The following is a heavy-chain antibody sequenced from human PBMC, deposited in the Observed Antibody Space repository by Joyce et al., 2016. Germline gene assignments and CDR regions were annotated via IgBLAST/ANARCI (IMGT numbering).Heavy chain of an antibody. CDR3: ARVTWFGDKGFDY. D-gene: IGHD3-10*01. V-gene: IGHV4-30-4*01. CDR1: GGSISSGDYY. CDR2: IYYTGST. J-gene: IGHJ4*02. Sequence: QVQLQESGPGLVKPSQTLSLTCSVSGGSISSGDYYWSWIRQPPGKGLEWIGYIYYTGSTYYNLSLKSRITMSVDTSKNQCSLKLSSVTAADTAVYYCARVTWFGDKGFDYWGQGTLVTVSS.